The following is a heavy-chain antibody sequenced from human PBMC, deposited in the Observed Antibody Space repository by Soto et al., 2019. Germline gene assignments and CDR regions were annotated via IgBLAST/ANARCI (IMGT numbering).Heavy chain of an antibody. CDR3: ARTRFGGMDV. CDR1: GGSISSGYY. D-gene: IGHD3-10*01. J-gene: IGHJ6*02. Sequence: SETLSLTCTVSGGSISSGYYWSWVRQPPGKGLEWIGEINHSGSTNYNPSLKSRVTISVDTSKNQFSLKLSFVTAADTAVYYCARTRFGGMDVWGQGTTVTVSS. V-gene: IGHV4-34*01. CDR2: INHSGST.